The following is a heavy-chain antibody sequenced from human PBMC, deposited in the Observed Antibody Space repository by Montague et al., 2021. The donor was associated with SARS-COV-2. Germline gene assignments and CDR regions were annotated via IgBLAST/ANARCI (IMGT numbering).Heavy chain of an antibody. CDR2: VNQSGTT. CDR1: GGSFSNYY. CDR3: AGGRRPVVVPGAGPAGPALDI. Sequence: SETLSLTCAISGGSFSNYYWSWIRQPPGKGLEWIGEVNQSGTTIYNPSVKSGVTISEDTSKNQFYLRLNSVTAAATAVYYCAGGRRPVVVPGAGPAGPALDIWGQGTMVTVSS. V-gene: IGHV4-34*01. J-gene: IGHJ3*02. D-gene: IGHD2-2*01.